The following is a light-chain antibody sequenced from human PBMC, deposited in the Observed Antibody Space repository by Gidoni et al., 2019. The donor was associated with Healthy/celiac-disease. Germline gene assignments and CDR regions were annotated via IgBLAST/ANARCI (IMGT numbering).Light chain of an antibody. Sequence: EIVLTQSPVSLTLSPGGRATLSCRASRSVSSSYLAWYQQKPGQAPRLLIYAASSMATGIPDRFSGSGSGTDFTLTISRLEPEDFAVYYCQQYGSTPPWTFGQGTKVEIK. V-gene: IGKV3-20*01. J-gene: IGKJ1*01. CDR2: AAS. CDR3: QQYGSTPPWT. CDR1: RSVSSSY.